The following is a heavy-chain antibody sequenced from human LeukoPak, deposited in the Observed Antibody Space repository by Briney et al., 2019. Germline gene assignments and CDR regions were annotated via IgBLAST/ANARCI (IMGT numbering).Heavy chain of an antibody. J-gene: IGHJ4*02. Sequence: GGSLRLSCAASGFTFSTYSMIWVRQAPGKGLEWVSGITGSSDFIYYADSVKGRLTISRDNAQNSLYLQMNSLRAEDTAVYYWARGEMATITESIDYWGQGTLVTVSS. D-gene: IGHD5-24*01. V-gene: IGHV3-21*01. CDR3: ARGEMATITESIDY. CDR2: ITGSSDFI. CDR1: GFTFSTYS.